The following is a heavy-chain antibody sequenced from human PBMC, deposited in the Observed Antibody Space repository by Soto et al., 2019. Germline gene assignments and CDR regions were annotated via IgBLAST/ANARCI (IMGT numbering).Heavy chain of an antibody. CDR2: IGPRGSGT. V-gene: IGHV3-23*01. Sequence: EVQLLESGGELVQPGGSLRLSCAAAGFNFENHVMGWVRQAPGKGLEWVSGIGPRGSGTYYADSVKGRFTISRDSSKNTLYLQMDSLRVEDTAVYYCATLLGFSSGGSWYSHVADYWGQGTLVTVSS. J-gene: IGHJ4*02. CDR3: ATLLGFSSGGSWYSHVADY. D-gene: IGHD2-8*02. CDR1: GFNFENHV.